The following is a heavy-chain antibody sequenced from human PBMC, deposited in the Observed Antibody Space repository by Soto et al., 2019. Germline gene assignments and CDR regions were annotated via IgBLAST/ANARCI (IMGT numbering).Heavy chain of an antibody. CDR3: TRHAIGVVVPAAIRN. J-gene: IGHJ4*02. V-gene: IGHV4-39*01. D-gene: IGHD2-15*01. CDR2: IYYTGTS. Sequence: SETLSLTCAVSGGSISSSSYYWDWIRQPPGKGLEWIGTIYYTGTSNYNPSLKSRVTISVDTSKNQFSLNLRSVTAADTAVYYCTRHAIGVVVPAAIRNWGQGSLVTVYS. CDR1: GGSISSSSYY.